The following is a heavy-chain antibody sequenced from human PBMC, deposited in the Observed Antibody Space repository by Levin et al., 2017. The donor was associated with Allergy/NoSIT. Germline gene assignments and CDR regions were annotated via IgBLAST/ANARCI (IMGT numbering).Heavy chain of an antibody. V-gene: IGHV4-4*02. Sequence: PSETLSLTCAVSGGSISSSNWWSWVRQPPGKGLEWIGEIYHSGSTNYNPSLKSRVTISVDKSKNQFSLKLSSVTAADTAVYYCARVAGWFRELRWHGATGVAFIAPETWGQGTLVTVSS. CDR3: ARVAGWFRELRWHGATGVAFIAPET. CDR2: IYHSGST. J-gene: IGHJ5*02. D-gene: IGHD3-10*01. CDR1: GGSISSSNW.